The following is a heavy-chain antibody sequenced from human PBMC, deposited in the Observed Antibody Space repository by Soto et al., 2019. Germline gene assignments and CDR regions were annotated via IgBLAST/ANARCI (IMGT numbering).Heavy chain of an antibody. V-gene: IGHV6-1*01. CDR1: GDSVSSNSAA. D-gene: IGHD3-3*01. CDR2: TYYRSKWYN. J-gene: IGHJ6*03. CDR3: ARAPYDFGSGPNYLGDYYYVDV. Sequence: SQTVSLTCAISGDSVSSNSAAWNWIRQSPSRGLERLGRTYYRSKWYNDYAVSVKSRITINPDTSKNQFSLQLNSVTPEETAVYYCARAPYDFGSGPNYLGDYYYVDVWGEGTTVTVCS.